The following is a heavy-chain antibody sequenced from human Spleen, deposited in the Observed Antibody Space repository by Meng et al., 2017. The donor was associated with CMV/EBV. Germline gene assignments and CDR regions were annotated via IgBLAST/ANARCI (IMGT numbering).Heavy chain of an antibody. V-gene: IGHV3-30*02. Sequence: GESLKISCAASGFTFSSYGMHWVRQAPGKGLEWVAFIRYDGSNKYYADSVKGRFTISRDNSKNTLYLQMNSLRAEDTAVYYCAKISDFWSGSDVWGQGTTVTVSS. CDR1: GFTFSSYG. CDR3: AKISDFWSGSDV. D-gene: IGHD3-3*01. CDR2: IRYDGSNK. J-gene: IGHJ6*02.